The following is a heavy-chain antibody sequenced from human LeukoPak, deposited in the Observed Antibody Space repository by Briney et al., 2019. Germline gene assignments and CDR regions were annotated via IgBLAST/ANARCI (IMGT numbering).Heavy chain of an antibody. J-gene: IGHJ4*02. D-gene: IGHD3-10*01. CDR2: INHSGST. CDR3: ARGRGRENDY. V-gene: IGHV4-34*01. Sequence: PSETLSLTCAVYGGSFSGYYWSWIRQPPGKGLEWIGEINHSGSTNYNPSLKSRVTISVDTSKNQFSLKLSSVTAADTAVYYCARGRGRENDYWGQGTLVTGSS. CDR1: GGSFSGYY.